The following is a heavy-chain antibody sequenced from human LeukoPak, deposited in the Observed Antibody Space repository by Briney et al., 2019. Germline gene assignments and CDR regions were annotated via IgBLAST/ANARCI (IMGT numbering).Heavy chain of an antibody. CDR1: GFTSSSYA. J-gene: IGHJ5*02. Sequence: GGSLRLSCAASGFTSSSYAMSWVRQAPGKGLEWVSAISGSGGSTYYADSVKGRFTISRDNSKNTLYLQMNSLRAEDTAVYYCAKSGLRYFDWLPHNWFDPWGQGTLVTVSS. D-gene: IGHD3-9*01. CDR2: ISGSGGST. V-gene: IGHV3-23*01. CDR3: AKSGLRYFDWLPHNWFDP.